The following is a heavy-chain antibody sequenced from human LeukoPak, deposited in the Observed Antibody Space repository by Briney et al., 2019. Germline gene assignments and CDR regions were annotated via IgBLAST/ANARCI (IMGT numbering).Heavy chain of an antibody. J-gene: IGHJ4*02. D-gene: IGHD3-10*01. Sequence: TSETLSLTCTVSGGSIISYYWSWLRQPPGKGLEWIGYIYYRVTSDYNPSLKSRVTMSVDMSTRQISLRLSSVTAADTAVYYCARAVGGDGSGSLWGPGTLVTVSS. V-gene: IGHV4-59*01. CDR1: GGSIISYY. CDR2: IYYRVTS. CDR3: ARAVGGDGSGSL.